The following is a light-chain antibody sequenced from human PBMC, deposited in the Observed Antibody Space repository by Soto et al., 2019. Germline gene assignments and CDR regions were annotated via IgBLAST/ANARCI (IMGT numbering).Light chain of an antibody. CDR3: QQRNNWPPLYT. CDR2: DAS. Sequence: EIVLTQSPATLSLSPGERATLSCRASQSVSSYLAWYQQKPGQAPRLLIYDASNRATGIPARFSGSGSGTDFPLTIRRLGPEDFAVYYCQQRNNWPPLYTFGQGTKLEIK. J-gene: IGKJ2*01. V-gene: IGKV3-11*01. CDR1: QSVSSY.